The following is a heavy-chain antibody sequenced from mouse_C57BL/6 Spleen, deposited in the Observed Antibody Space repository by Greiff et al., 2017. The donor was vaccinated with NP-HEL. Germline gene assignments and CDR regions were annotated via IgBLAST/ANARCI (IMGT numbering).Heavy chain of an antibody. CDR2: ISSGSSTI. D-gene: IGHD1-1*01. V-gene: IGHV5-17*01. CDR3: ASPPLGVVDHWYFDV. J-gene: IGHJ1*03. Sequence: DVHLVESGGGLVKPGGSLKLSCAASGFTFSDYGMHWVRQAPEKGLEWVAYISSGSSTIYYADTVKGRFTISRDNAKNTLFLQMTSLRSEDTAMYYCASPPLGVVDHWYFDVWGTGTTVTVSS. CDR1: GFTFSDYG.